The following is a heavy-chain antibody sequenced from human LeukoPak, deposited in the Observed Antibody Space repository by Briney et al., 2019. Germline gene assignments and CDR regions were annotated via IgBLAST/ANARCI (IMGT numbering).Heavy chain of an antibody. CDR1: GFTFGTTA. Sequence: PGGSLRLSCAASGFTFGTTAMSWVRQAPGKGLEWVSTISGYGASTYYADSVKGRFTFSRDNSKNTLYLQMNRLTAEDTAVYYCARVASTGPFDYWGQGTLVTVSS. J-gene: IGHJ4*02. D-gene: IGHD2-8*02. CDR2: ISGYGAST. V-gene: IGHV3-23*01. CDR3: ARVASTGPFDY.